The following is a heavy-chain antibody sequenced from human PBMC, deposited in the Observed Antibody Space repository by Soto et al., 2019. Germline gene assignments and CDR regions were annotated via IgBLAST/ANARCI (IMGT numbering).Heavy chain of an antibody. J-gene: IGHJ4*02. D-gene: IGHD2-2*02. CDR2: IYSSGNT. Sequence: SDTLSLTCTVSGVSISGYYWTLIRQPPGKGLEWIGYIYSSGNTNYNPSLQSRVTISVDTSKNQFSLKLSSVTAADTAVYYCARLACSTTRCFTYFDYWGQGALVTVSS. V-gene: IGHV4-59*08. CDR1: GVSISGYY. CDR3: ARLACSTTRCFTYFDY.